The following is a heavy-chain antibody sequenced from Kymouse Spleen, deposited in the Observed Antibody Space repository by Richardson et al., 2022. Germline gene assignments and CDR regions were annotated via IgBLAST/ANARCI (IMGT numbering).Heavy chain of an antibody. V-gene: IGHV4-34*01. D-gene: IGHD6-19*01. Sequence: QVQLQQWGAGLLKPSETLSLTCAVYGGSFSGYYWSWIRQPPGKGLEWIGEINHSGSTNYNPSLKSRVTISVDTSKNQFSLKLSSVTAADTAVYYCAAGIAVALFDYWGQGTLVTVSS. CDR2: INHSGST. J-gene: IGHJ4*02. CDR1: GGSFSGYY. CDR3: AAGIAVALFDY.